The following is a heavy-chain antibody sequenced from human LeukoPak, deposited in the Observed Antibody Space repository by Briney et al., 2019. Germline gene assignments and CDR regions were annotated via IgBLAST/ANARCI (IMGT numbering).Heavy chain of an antibody. CDR3: ARSTSSSSGPYGMDV. Sequence: GASVKVSCRASGYTFTIYGITWVRQAPGQGLEWMGWICAYSGHTNYAQKLQGRVTMTTDTSTTTASMELRSLRSNDAAVDDCARSTSSSSGPYGMDVWGQGTSVTV. CDR2: ICAYSGHT. D-gene: IGHD6-6*01. CDR1: GYTFTIYG. V-gene: IGHV1-18*01. J-gene: IGHJ6*02.